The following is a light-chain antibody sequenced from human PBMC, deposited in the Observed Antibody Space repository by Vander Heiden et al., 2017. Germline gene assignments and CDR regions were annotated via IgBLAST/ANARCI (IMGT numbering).Light chain of an antibody. Sequence: QSVLTPPPSVSGAPGQKVTISCTGSSFNIGAGYDVHWYRQVQGTAPKLLICGSTERPSGVPDRFSTSQSGTSASLAITGLQPEDEASYYCQSFDRSLSGWVFGGGTKLTVL. CDR2: GST. V-gene: IGLV1-40*01. J-gene: IGLJ3*02. CDR1: SFNIGAGYD. CDR3: QSFDRSLSGWV.